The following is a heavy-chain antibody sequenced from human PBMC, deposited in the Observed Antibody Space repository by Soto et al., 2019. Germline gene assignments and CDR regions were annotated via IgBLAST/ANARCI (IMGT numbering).Heavy chain of an antibody. CDR1: GGTFSKDA. CDR3: TRVLGYTFEPGKTRYSAMDV. CDR2: LIPVFGSP. Sequence: QVQLVQSGAEVKKPGSSVTVSCKTSGGTFSKDAINWVRQAPGQGLEWMGLLIPVFGSPIYAQKFQGRIRITADESTSTAFMDLSSLRSEDTAVYYCTRVLGYTFEPGKTRYSAMDVWGQGTTVSVCS. D-gene: IGHD5-18*01. V-gene: IGHV1-69*01. J-gene: IGHJ6*02.